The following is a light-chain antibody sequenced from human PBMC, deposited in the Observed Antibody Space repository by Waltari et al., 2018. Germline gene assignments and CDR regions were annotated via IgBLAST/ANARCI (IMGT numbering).Light chain of an antibody. Sequence: DIVMTQSPLSLPVTPGEPASISCRSSQSLLHSNGYNYLDWYLQKPGQSPQVLIYRGSNRASGVPDRFSGSGSGTDFTLKISRVEAEDVGVYYCMQALQTPRTFGQGTKVEIK. CDR1: QSLLHSNGYNY. V-gene: IGKV2-28*01. CDR2: RGS. J-gene: IGKJ1*01. CDR3: MQALQTPRT.